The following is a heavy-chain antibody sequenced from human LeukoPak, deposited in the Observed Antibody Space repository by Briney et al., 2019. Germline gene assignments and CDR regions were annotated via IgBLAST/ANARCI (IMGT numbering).Heavy chain of an antibody. D-gene: IGHD3-16*02. J-gene: IGHJ4*02. CDR2: ISSSSSTI. CDR3: ARGIGLGGFIGYFDY. Sequence: GGSLRLSCAASGFTFDDYAMHWVRQAPGKGLEWVSYISSSSSTIYYADSVKGRFTISRDNAKNSLYLQMNSLKAEDTAVYYCARGIGLGGFIGYFDYWGQGTLVTVSS. V-gene: IGHV3-48*01. CDR1: GFTFDDYA.